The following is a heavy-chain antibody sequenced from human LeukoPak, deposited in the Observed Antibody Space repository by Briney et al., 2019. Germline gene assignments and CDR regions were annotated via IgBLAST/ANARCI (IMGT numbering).Heavy chain of an antibody. V-gene: IGHV5-51*01. J-gene: IGHJ3*02. Sequence: GESLKISCKGSGYSFTSYWIGWVRQMPGKGQEWMGIIYPGDSDTRYSPSFQGQVTISADKSISTAYLQWSSLKASDTAMYYCARQRRGYGDYVLGDAFDIWGQGTMVTVSS. CDR3: ARQRRGYGDYVLGDAFDI. D-gene: IGHD4-17*01. CDR1: GYSFTSYW. CDR2: IYPGDSDT.